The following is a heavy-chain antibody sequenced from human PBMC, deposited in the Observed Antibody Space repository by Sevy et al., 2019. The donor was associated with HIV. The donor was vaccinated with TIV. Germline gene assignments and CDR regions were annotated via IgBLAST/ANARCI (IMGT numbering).Heavy chain of an antibody. Sequence: ASVKVSCKLSGYSLTELSIHWVRQAPGKGLEWMGGFDPEDGETIYAQKLQGRVTMTEDTSTDTAYMELSSLRSEDTAVYYCATTKDYYDSSGSPFDYWGQGTLVTVSS. D-gene: IGHD3-22*01. V-gene: IGHV1-24*01. CDR2: FDPEDGET. CDR3: ATTKDYYDSSGSPFDY. J-gene: IGHJ4*02. CDR1: GYSLTELS.